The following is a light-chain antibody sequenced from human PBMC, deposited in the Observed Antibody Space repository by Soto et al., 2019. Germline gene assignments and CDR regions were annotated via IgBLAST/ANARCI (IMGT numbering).Light chain of an antibody. J-gene: IGKJ1*01. CDR3: QHYNNWPPWT. Sequence: EIVMTQSPATLSVFPGERATLSCRASQSVSSNLAWYQQKPCQAPRLLIYRASTRATGIPARFSGSGSGTAFTLTISSLQSEDFAGYYCQHYNNWPPWTVGQGTKVEIK. V-gene: IGKV3-15*01. CDR1: QSVSSN. CDR2: RAS.